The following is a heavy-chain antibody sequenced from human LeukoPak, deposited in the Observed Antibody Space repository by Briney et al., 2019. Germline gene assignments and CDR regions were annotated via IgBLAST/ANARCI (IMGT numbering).Heavy chain of an antibody. CDR2: ISAYNGNT. CDR1: GYTFTSCG. Sequence: ASVKVSCKASGYTFTSCGISWVRPAPGQGLEWMGWISAYNGNTNYAQKLQGRVTMTTDTSTSTAYMELRSLRSDDTAVYYCARLYCSGGSCYSGEDYWGQGTLVTVSS. J-gene: IGHJ4*02. V-gene: IGHV1-18*01. CDR3: ARLYCSGGSCYSGEDY. D-gene: IGHD2-15*01.